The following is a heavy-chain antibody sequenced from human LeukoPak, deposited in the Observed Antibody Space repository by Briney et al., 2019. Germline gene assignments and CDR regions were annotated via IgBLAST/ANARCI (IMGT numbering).Heavy chain of an antibody. CDR3: ARSVAVAAWFDP. CDR2: IYYSGST. V-gene: IGHV4-59*01. J-gene: IGHJ5*02. Sequence: SETLSLTRTVSGGSISSYYWSWIRQPPGKGLEWIGYIYYSGSTNYNPSLRSRVTISVDTSKNQFSLKLSSVTAADKAVYYCARSVAVAAWFDPWGQGTLVTVSS. D-gene: IGHD6-19*01. CDR1: GGSISSYY.